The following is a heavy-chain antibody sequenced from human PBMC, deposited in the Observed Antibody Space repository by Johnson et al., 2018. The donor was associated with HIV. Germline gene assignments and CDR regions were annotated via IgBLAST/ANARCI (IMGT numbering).Heavy chain of an antibody. CDR2: IKQDGSEK. Sequence: EQLVESGGGLVQPGRSLRLSCTASGFTFGDYAMSWVRQAPGKGLEWVANIKQDGSEKYYVDSVKGRCTISRDNAKNSLYLQMNSLRVEDTAFYYCVRRYSGSLSFDLWGQGTMVTVSS. D-gene: IGHD1-26*01. J-gene: IGHJ3*01. CDR3: VRRYSGSLSFDL. CDR1: GFTFGDYA. V-gene: IGHV3-7*05.